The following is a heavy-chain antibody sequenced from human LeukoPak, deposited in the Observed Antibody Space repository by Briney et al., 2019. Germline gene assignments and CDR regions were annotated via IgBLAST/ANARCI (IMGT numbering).Heavy chain of an antibody. Sequence: PGGSLRLSCAASGFTFSTYGMSWVRQAPGKGLEWVSVIGASGESPFYADSVKGRFTISRDNSKNTLYLQMNSLRVDDTAVYYCARNVWRDYVRGPLDYWGQGTRVTVSS. J-gene: IGHJ4*02. CDR2: IGASGESP. CDR3: ARNVWRDYVRGPLDY. D-gene: IGHD3-10*02. V-gene: IGHV3-23*01. CDR1: GFTFSTYG.